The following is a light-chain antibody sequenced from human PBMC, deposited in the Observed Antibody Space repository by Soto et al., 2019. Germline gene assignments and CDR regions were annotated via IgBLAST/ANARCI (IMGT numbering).Light chain of an antibody. Sequence: QPVLTQPPSASGTPGQRVSVSCSGSSSNIGSNTVHWYQQLPGTAPKLLMYRSNQRPSGVPDRFSGSKSGTSASLAISGLQSEDEADYYCAAWDDSLDGYVFGTGTKLTVL. J-gene: IGLJ1*01. CDR1: SSNIGSNT. CDR3: AAWDDSLDGYV. CDR2: RSN. V-gene: IGLV1-44*01.